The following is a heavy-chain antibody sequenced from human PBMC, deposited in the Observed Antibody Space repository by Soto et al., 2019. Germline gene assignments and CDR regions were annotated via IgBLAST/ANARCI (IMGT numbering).Heavy chain of an antibody. V-gene: IGHV4-30-4*01. D-gene: IGHD5-18*01. J-gene: IGHJ4*02. CDR2: IYYSGST. Sequence: PSETLSLTCTVSGGSISSGDYYWSWIRQPPGKGLEWIGYIYYSGSTYYNPSLKSRVAISVDTSKNQFSLKLTSVTAADTAAYYCARVNGYGYFLDYWGQGTLVTVSS. CDR3: ARVNGYGYFLDY. CDR1: GGSISSGDYY.